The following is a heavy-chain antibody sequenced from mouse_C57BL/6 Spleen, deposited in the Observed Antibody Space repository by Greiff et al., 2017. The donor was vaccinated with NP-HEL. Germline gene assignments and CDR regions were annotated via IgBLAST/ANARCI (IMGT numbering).Heavy chain of an antibody. J-gene: IGHJ2*01. CDR3: ARDGDSSGYGY. Sequence: EVKLQESGPGLVKPSQSLSLTCSVTGYSITSGYYWNWIRQFPGNKLEWMGYISYDGSNNYNPSLKNRISITRDTTKNQFFLKLNSVTTEDTATYYCARDGDSSGYGYWGQGTTLTVSS. V-gene: IGHV3-6*01. CDR2: ISYDGSN. CDR1: GYSITSGYY. D-gene: IGHD3-2*02.